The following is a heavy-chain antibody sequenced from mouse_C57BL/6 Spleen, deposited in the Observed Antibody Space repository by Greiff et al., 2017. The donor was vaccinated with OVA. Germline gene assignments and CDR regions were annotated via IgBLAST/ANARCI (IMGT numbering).Heavy chain of an antibody. CDR2: LDPSDIYP. J-gene: IGHJ2*01. V-gene: IGHV1-69*01. D-gene: IGHD3-1*01. Sequence: VQLQQPGAELVMPGASVKLSCKASGYTFTSYWMPWVKQRPGQGLDLIGELDPSDIYPHSTQKFKGKSPLTVDKSSSTAYMQLSSLTSEDSSVYYCARGDRGDYWGQGTTLSVSS. CDR3: ARGDRGDY. CDR1: GYTFTSYW.